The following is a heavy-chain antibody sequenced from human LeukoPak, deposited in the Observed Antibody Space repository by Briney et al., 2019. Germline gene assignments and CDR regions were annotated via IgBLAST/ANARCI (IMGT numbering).Heavy chain of an antibody. V-gene: IGHV1-18*01. CDR2: ISTQSGNT. D-gene: IGHD4-17*01. Sequence: ASVKVSCEASGYTLTSYGINWMRQAPGQGLEWMGWISTQSGNTNYAQKVQGRLTLTTDRSTNTAYMELRSLRSDDTTVYYCARGAYGDKWGQGTMVTVSS. J-gene: IGHJ4*02. CDR3: ARGAYGDK. CDR1: GYTLTSYG.